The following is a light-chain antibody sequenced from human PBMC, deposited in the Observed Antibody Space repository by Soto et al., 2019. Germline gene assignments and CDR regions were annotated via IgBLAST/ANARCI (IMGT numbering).Light chain of an antibody. CDR3: ATGDRSLSVGV. CDR1: SSNIGNNY. V-gene: IGLV1-51*01. CDR2: DND. Sequence: QSVLTPPPSVSAAPGQKVTISCSGSSSNIGNNYVFWYQQLPGTAPKLLIYDNDKRPSGIPDRFSGSKSGTSATLGITGLQTGDEADYYCATGDRSLSVGVFGGGTKLTVL. J-gene: IGLJ2*01.